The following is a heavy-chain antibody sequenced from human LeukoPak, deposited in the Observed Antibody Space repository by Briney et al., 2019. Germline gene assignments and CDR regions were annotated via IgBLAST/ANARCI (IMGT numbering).Heavy chain of an antibody. Sequence: SETLSLTCTVSGGSISSYYWSWIGQPPGKGLEWIGYIYYSGSTNYNPSLKSRVTISVDTSKNQFSLKLSSVTAADTAVYYCARDYPPNAGTYYYYGMDVWGQGTTVTVSS. CDR2: IYYSGST. V-gene: IGHV4-59*12. CDR3: ARDYPPNAGTYYYYGMDV. J-gene: IGHJ6*01. CDR1: GGSISSYY. D-gene: IGHD6-13*01.